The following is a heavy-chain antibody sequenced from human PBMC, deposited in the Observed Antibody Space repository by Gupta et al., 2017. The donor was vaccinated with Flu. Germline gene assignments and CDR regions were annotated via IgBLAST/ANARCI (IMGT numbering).Heavy chain of an antibody. CDR1: SGGYY. J-gene: IGHJ6*03. D-gene: IGHD2-15*01. V-gene: IGHV4-31*02. Sequence: SGGYYWTWIRQHPGKGLEWIGHVHYSGRTAYTPSLKSRVNISLDKSENQFSLNLRSVTAADTAVYYCAWTYSCNWYYYMDVWGTGITVTVSS. CDR3: AWTYSCNWYYYMDV. CDR2: VHYSGRT.